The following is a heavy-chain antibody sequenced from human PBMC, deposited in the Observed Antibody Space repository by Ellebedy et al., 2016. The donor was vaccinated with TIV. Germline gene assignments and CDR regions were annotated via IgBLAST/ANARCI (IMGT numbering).Heavy chain of an antibody. Sequence: PGGSLRLSCVASGFTFSSYAINWVRQAPGKGLAWISGISASDDSTYYADSVEDRFTISRDNSKNKLYLQMNSLRTEDTAVYYCAVRSDWDFGCYWGQGTLVTVSS. CDR1: GFTFSSYA. CDR2: ISASDDST. CDR3: AVRSDWDFGCY. J-gene: IGHJ4*02. V-gene: IGHV3-23*01. D-gene: IGHD3-16*01.